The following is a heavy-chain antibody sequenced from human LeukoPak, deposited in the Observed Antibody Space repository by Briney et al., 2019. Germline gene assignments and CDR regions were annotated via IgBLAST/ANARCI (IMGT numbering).Heavy chain of an antibody. V-gene: IGHV4-39*07. D-gene: IGHD5-24*01. CDR3: ARPVEMATIGSAFDI. CDR1: GGSISSSSYY. Sequence: SETLSLTCTVSGGSISSSSYYWGWIRQPPGKGLEWIGSIYYSGSTYYNPSLKSRVTISVDTSKNQFSLKLSSVTAADTAVYYCARPVEMATIGSAFDIWGQGTMVTVSS. CDR2: IYYSGST. J-gene: IGHJ3*02.